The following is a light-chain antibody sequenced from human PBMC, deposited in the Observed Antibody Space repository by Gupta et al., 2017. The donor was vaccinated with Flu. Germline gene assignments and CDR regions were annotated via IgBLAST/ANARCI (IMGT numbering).Light chain of an antibody. CDR2: GAS. CDR3: QQTYSCLWT. V-gene: IGKV1-39*01. J-gene: IGKJ1*01. CDR1: QSISTY. Sequence: PSSLSASVGDRVTITCRASQSISTYLNWYQQKPGKAPRLLIYGASSLQSGVPSRFSGSGSGTEFTLTISSLQPEDFATYSCQQTYSCLWTLGQGTKVEIK.